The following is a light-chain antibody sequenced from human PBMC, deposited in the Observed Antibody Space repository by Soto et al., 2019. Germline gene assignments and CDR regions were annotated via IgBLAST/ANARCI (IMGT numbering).Light chain of an antibody. Sequence: QAVVTQPPSVSGAPGQRVTISCTGSSSNIGARYDVNWYQQLPGTAPKLLIYGNNNRPSGVPGRFSGSKSGTSASLAITGLQAEDEADYFCQSYDRSLSGVLFGGGTKVTV. J-gene: IGLJ2*01. CDR1: SSNIGARYD. V-gene: IGLV1-40*01. CDR2: GNN. CDR3: QSYDRSLSGVL.